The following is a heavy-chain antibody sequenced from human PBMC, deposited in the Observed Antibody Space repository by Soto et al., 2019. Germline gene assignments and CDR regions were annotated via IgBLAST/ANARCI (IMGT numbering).Heavy chain of an antibody. CDR3: ARAMRNYDILTGYYDYYYYYYMDV. J-gene: IGHJ6*03. CDR1: GYTFTSYG. Sequence: QVQLVQSGAEVKKPGASVKVSCKASGYTFTSYGISWVRQAPGQGLEWMGWISAYNGNTNYAQKLQGRVTMTTDTSTSTAYMELRSLRSDDTAVYYCARAMRNYDILTGYYDYYYYYYMDVWGKGTTVTVSS. D-gene: IGHD3-9*01. CDR2: ISAYNGNT. V-gene: IGHV1-18*01.